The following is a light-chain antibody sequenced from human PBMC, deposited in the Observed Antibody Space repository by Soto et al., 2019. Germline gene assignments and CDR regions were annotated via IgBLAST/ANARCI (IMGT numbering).Light chain of an antibody. Sequence: QSVLTQPPSASGTPGQRVTISCSGSNSNVGSYYVYWYQQLPGTAPKLLIYRANQRPSGVPDRFSGSKSGTSASLAISGLRSEDEADYYCASCDDSLSGVVFGGGTKLTVL. V-gene: IGLV1-47*01. CDR1: NSNVGSYY. J-gene: IGLJ2*01. CDR2: RAN. CDR3: ASCDDSLSGVV.